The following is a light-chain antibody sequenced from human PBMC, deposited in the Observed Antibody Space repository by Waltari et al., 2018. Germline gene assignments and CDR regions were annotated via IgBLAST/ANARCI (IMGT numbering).Light chain of an antibody. J-gene: IGLJ2*01. V-gene: IGLV2-23*02. CDR1: SSDVGNYNL. CDR2: EVI. CDR3: CSYAGSTTSVV. Sequence: QSALTQPASVSGSPGQSITISCTGTSSDVGNYNLVSWYQQHPGKAPKLMIYEVIKRPSGVSSRFSGSKSGNTASLTISGLQAEDESDYYCCSYAGSTTSVVFGGGTKLTVL.